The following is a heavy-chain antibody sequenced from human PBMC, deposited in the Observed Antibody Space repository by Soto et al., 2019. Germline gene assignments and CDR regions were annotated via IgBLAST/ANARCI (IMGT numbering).Heavy chain of an antibody. Sequence: PGGSLRLSCAASGFTFSSYSMNWVRQAPGKGLEWVSSISSSSSYIYYADSVKGRFTISRDNAKNSLYLQMNSLRAEDTAVYYCARDYTVTIYYYYYYMDVWGKGTTVTVSS. CDR1: GFTFSSYS. CDR3: ARDYTVTIYYYYYYMDV. V-gene: IGHV3-21*01. J-gene: IGHJ6*03. D-gene: IGHD4-17*01. CDR2: ISSSSSYI.